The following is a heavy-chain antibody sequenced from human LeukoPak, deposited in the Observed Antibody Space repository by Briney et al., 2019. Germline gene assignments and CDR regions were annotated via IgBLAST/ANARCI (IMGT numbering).Heavy chain of an antibody. V-gene: IGHV3-30*02. CDR3: AKGRSRCSSTSCYVDYYYMDV. D-gene: IGHD2-2*01. J-gene: IGHJ6*03. CDR1: GFTFSSYG. Sequence: GGSLRLSCAASGFTFSSYGMHWVRQAPGKGLEGVAFIRYDGSNKYYADSVKGRFAISRDNSKNTLYLQMNSLRAEDTAVYYCAKGRSRCSSTSCYVDYYYMDVWGKGTTVTISS. CDR2: IRYDGSNK.